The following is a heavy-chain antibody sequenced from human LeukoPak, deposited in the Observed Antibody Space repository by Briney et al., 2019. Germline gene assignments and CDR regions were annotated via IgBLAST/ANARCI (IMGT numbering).Heavy chain of an antibody. CDR2: INPNSGGT. J-gene: IGHJ4*02. Sequence: ASVKVSCKASGYTFTAYYMHWVRQAPGQGLEWMGWINPNSGGTNYAQKFQGRVIMTRDTSISTAYMELSRLRSDDTAVYYCARVTGYYYDSSGSYYFDYWGQGTLVTVSS. CDR3: ARVTGYYYDSSGSYYFDY. CDR1: GYTFTAYY. D-gene: IGHD3-22*01. V-gene: IGHV1-2*02.